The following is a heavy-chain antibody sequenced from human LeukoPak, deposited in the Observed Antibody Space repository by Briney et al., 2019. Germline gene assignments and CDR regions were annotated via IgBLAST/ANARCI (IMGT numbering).Heavy chain of an antibody. CDR3: ARLYGREYDYVWGSYRTTTVTTGKGYMDV. D-gene: IGHD3-16*02. V-gene: IGHV4-30-4*01. J-gene: IGHJ6*03. CDR1: GGSISSGDYY. CDR2: IYYSGST. Sequence: SETLSLTCTVSGGSISSGDYYWSWIRQPPGKGLEWIGYIYYSGSTYYNPSLKSRVTISVDTSKNQFSLKLSSVTAADTAVYYCARLYGREYDYVWGSYRTTTVTTGKGYMDVWGKGTTVTVSS.